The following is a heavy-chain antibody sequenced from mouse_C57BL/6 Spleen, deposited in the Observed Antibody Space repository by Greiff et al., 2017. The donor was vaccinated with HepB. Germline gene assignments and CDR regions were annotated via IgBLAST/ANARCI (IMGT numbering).Heavy chain of an antibody. J-gene: IGHJ2*01. CDR3: ARRAYDYGYFDY. CDR2: INPNNGGT. CDR1: GYTFTDYN. D-gene: IGHD2-4*01. Sequence: VQLQQSGPELVKPGASVKIPCKASGYTFTDYNMDWVKQSHGKSLEWIGDINPNNGGTIYNQKFKGKATLTVDKSSSTAYMELRSLTSEDTAVYYCARRAYDYGYFDYWGQGTTLTVAS. V-gene: IGHV1-18*01.